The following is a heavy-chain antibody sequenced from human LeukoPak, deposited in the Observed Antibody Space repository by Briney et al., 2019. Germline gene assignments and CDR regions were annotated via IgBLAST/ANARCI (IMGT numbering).Heavy chain of an antibody. D-gene: IGHD3-3*01. CDR3: ARVESRITIFGVVTNPVLFDY. Sequence: SETLSLTCAVYGGSFSDHYWSWIRQSPGKGLEWIGEITHSGSTSYNPSLNGRLTISKDASKNQFSLKLSSVTAADTAVYYCARVESRITIFGVVTNPVLFDYWGQGTLVTVSS. CDR2: ITHSGST. V-gene: IGHV4-34*01. CDR1: GGSFSDHY. J-gene: IGHJ4*02.